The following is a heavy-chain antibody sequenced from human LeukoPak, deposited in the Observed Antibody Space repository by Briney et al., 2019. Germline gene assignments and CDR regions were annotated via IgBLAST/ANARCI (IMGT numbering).Heavy chain of an antibody. Sequence: GRSLRLSCAASGFTFDDYAMHWVRQAPGKGLERVSGISWNSGSIGYADSVKGRFTISRDNAKNSLYLQMNSLRAEDAALYYCAKATPRYYYDSSGYYYGLDYWGQGTLVTVSS. CDR2: ISWNSGSI. J-gene: IGHJ4*02. CDR1: GFTFDDYA. V-gene: IGHV3-9*01. CDR3: AKATPRYYYDSSGYYYGLDY. D-gene: IGHD3-22*01.